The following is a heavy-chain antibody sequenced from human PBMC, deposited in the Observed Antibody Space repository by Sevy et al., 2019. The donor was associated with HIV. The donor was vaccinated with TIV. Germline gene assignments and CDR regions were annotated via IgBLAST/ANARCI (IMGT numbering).Heavy chain of an antibody. D-gene: IGHD3-3*01. CDR1: GYTFTSYD. Sequence: ASVKVSCKASGYTFTSYDINWVRQATGQGLEWMGGMNPNRGNTGYAQKFQGRVTMTRNTSISTAYMELSSLRSEDTAVYYCARGDFWSGSWGKHWGQGTLVTVSS. V-gene: IGHV1-8*01. CDR2: MNPNRGNT. J-gene: IGHJ1*01. CDR3: ARGDFWSGSWGKH.